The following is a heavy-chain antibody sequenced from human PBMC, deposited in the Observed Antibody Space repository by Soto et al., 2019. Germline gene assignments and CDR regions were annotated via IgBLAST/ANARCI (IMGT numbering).Heavy chain of an antibody. CDR3: ARDKYDYIRGSYRYFDY. Sequence: GGSLILSCAASGFTFSSYGMHWVRQAPGKGLEWVAVIWYDGSNKYYADSVKGRFTISRDNSKNTLYLQMNSLRAEDTAVYYCARDKYDYIRGSYRYFDYWGQGTLVTVSS. CDR1: GFTFSSYG. J-gene: IGHJ4*02. CDR2: IWYDGSNK. D-gene: IGHD3-16*02. V-gene: IGHV3-33*01.